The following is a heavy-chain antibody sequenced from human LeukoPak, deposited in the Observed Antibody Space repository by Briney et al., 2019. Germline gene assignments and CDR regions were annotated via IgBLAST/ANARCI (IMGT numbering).Heavy chain of an antibody. D-gene: IGHD2-2*01. CDR3: ARDSCSSTSCLSIDDY. V-gene: IGHV1-2*02. CDR2: TNPNSGGT. J-gene: IGHJ4*02. CDR1: GYTFTGYY. Sequence: ASVKVSCKASGYTFTGYYMHWVRQAPGQGLEWMGWTNPNSGGTNYAQKFQGRVTMTRDTPISTAYMELSRLSSDDTAVYYCARDSCSSTSCLSIDDYWGQGTLVTVSS.